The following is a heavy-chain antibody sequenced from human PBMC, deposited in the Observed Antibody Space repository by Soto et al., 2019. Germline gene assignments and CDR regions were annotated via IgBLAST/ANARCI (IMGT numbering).Heavy chain of an antibody. CDR2: IGSSGTTI. CDR3: ARDKYFDFWTNPLDVPYYYGMDV. CDR1: GFTFSDHY. D-gene: IGHD3-3*01. J-gene: IGHJ6*02. V-gene: IGHV3-11*01. Sequence: GSLRLSCAASGFTFSDHYMSWIRQAPGKGLEWLSYIGSSGTTIFYADSVKGRFTISRDNDKNSIYLEMNSLRAEDTAVYYCARDKYFDFWTNPLDVPYYYGMDVWGQGTTVTVSS.